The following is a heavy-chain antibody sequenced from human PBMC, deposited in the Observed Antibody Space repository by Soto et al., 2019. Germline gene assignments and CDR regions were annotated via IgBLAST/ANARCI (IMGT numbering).Heavy chain of an antibody. CDR2: ISGSGDSS. V-gene: IGHV3-23*01. CDR1: GFTFSSFG. J-gene: IGHJ4*02. CDR3: AKMGIGMFSHKHHFDH. D-gene: IGHD2-2*03. Sequence: EVQLLDSGGDLAQPGGSLRLSCTASGFTFSSFGMAWVRQAPGKGLEWVSAISGSGDSSYYADSVKDRFTISRDNPTNTLDLQMNNLRAEDTAVYYGAKMGIGMFSHKHHFDHWGQGAQVTVSS.